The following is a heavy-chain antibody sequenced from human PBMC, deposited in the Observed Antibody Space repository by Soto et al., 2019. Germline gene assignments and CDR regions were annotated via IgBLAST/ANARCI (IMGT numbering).Heavy chain of an antibody. CDR2: ISSTSITI. J-gene: IGHJ4*02. CDR3: ARDRGCSGGICYRDLGY. V-gene: IGHV3-48*01. D-gene: IGHD2-15*01. CDR1: GFTFSPFS. Sequence: EVQLVESGGGLVKPGGPLRLSWAASGFTFSPFSMSWVRRAPGKGREWVSYISSTSITIYHADSVKGRFTISRDNAKNSLYLHMNSLSAEDTAVYYCARDRGCSGGICYRDLGYWGQGTLVTVSS.